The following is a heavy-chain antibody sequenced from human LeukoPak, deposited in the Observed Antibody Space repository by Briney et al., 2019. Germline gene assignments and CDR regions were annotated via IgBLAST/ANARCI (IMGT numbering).Heavy chain of an antibody. V-gene: IGHV3-7*03. CDR1: GLTFSNYW. D-gene: IGHD3-16*01. CDR2: IKQDGSEK. CDR3: ARDGFGTGSN. Sequence: GGSLRLSCAASGLTFSNYWMDWVRQAPGKGLEWVANIKQDGSEKNYVDSVKGRFIVSRDNAKNSLYLQMNTLRADDTAVYYCARDGFGTGSNWGQGTLVTVSS. J-gene: IGHJ4*02.